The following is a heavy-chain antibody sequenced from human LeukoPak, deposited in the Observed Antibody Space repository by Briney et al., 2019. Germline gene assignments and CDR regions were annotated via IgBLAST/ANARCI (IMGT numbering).Heavy chain of an antibody. D-gene: IGHD6-6*01. CDR3: ARDRRIAARPGYFDY. CDR2: IIPIFGTA. Sequence: ASVKVSCKASGGTFSSYAISWVRQAPGQGLEWMGGIIPIFGTANYAQKFQGRVTITADESTSTASMELSSLRSEDTAVYYCARDRRIAARPGYFDYWGQGTLVTVSS. CDR1: GGTFSSYA. J-gene: IGHJ4*02. V-gene: IGHV1-69*13.